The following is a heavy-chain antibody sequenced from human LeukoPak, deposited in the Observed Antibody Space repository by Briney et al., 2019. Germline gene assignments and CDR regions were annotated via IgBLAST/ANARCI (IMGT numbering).Heavy chain of an antibody. CDR3: ARDGNYYYGSGSYVFDY. J-gene: IGHJ4*02. D-gene: IGHD3-10*01. CDR1: GFTFSSYG. V-gene: IGHV3-33*01. Sequence: GGSLRLSCAASGFTFSSYGMHWVRQAPGKGLEWVPVIWYDGSNKYYADSVKGRFTISRDNSKNTLYLQMNSLRAEDTAVYYCARDGNYYYGSGSYVFDYWGQGTLVTVSS. CDR2: IWYDGSNK.